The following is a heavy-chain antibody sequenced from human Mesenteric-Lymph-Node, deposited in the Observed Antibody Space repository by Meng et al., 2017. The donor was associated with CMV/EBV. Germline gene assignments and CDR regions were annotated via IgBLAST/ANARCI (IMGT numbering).Heavy chain of an antibody. Sequence: ETLSLTCAASGFTFSSYAMSWVRQAPGKGLEWVSAISGSGGSIYYADSVKGRFTISRDNSKNTLYLQMNSLRAEDTAVYYCAKDRVSYYDFGGGFDYWGQGTLVTVSS. V-gene: IGHV3-23*01. J-gene: IGHJ4*02. CDR3: AKDRVSYYDFGGGFDY. CDR1: GFTFSSYA. CDR2: ISGSGGSI. D-gene: IGHD3-3*01.